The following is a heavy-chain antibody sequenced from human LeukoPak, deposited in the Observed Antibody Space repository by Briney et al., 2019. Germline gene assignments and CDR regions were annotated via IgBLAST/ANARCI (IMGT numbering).Heavy chain of an antibody. Sequence: ASVKVSCKASGYTFTGYYMHWVRQAPGQGLEWMGWISAYNGNTNYAQKLQGRVTMTTDTSTSTAYMELRSLRSDDTAVYYCARDGSGYYGSGIQLNWFDPWGQGTLVTVSS. CDR3: ARDGSGYYGSGIQLNWFDP. CDR2: ISAYNGNT. V-gene: IGHV1-18*04. D-gene: IGHD3-10*01. CDR1: GYTFTGYY. J-gene: IGHJ5*02.